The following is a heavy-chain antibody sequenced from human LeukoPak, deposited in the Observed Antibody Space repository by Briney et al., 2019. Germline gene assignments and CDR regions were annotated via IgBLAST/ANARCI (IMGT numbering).Heavy chain of an antibody. Sequence: SVKVSCKASGGTFSSYAISWVRQAPGQGLEWMGGIIPIFGTANYAQKFQGRVTITADESTSTAYMELSSLRSEDTAVYYCARVFGPLLNVGYSSGLNWFDPWGQGTLVTVSS. CDR3: ARVFGPLLNVGYSSGLNWFDP. D-gene: IGHD6-19*01. CDR2: IIPIFGTA. J-gene: IGHJ5*02. V-gene: IGHV1-69*01. CDR1: GGTFSSYA.